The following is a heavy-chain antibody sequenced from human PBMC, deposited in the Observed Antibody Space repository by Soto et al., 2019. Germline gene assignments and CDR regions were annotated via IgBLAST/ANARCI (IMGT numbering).Heavy chain of an antibody. D-gene: IGHD3-22*01. Sequence: PSETLSLTCAVSGGSISSSNWWSWVRQPPGKGLEWIGEIYHSGSTNYNPSLKSRVTISVDKSKNQFSLKLSSVTAADTAVYYCARTKPDYEYSSGYYLDTYFDSWRQGTLVNGSS. CDR2: IYHSGST. J-gene: IGHJ4*02. CDR1: GGSISSSNW. CDR3: ARTKPDYEYSSGYYLDTYFDS. V-gene: IGHV4-4*02.